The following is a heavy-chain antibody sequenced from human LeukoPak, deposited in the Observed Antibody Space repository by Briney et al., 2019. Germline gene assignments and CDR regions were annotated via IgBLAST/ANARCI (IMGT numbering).Heavy chain of an antibody. CDR2: IYYSGST. CDR1: GGSISSYY. D-gene: IGHD4-23*01. CDR3: AREAYGGHAFDI. Sequence: SETLSLTCTVSGGSISSYYWSWIRQPPGKGLEWIGYIYYSGSTNYNPSLKSRVTISVDTSKNQFSLKLSSVTAADTAVYYCAREAYGGHAFDIWGQGTMVTVSS. V-gene: IGHV4-59*01. J-gene: IGHJ3*02.